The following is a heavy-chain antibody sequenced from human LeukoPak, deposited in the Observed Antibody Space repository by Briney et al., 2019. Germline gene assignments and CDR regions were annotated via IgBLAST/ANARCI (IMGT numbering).Heavy chain of an antibody. J-gene: IGHJ4*02. CDR3: ATASGSWYRYYFDN. D-gene: IGHD6-13*01. CDR1: GFTFSNYE. CDR2: ISSSSNMI. V-gene: IGHV3-48*03. Sequence: GGSLRLSCAASGFTFSNYETNWVRQAPGKGLEWVSYISSSSNMIYYADSVRGRFTISRDNAENSLYLQMNSLRAEDTAVYYCATASGSWYRYYFDNWGQRTLVTVSS.